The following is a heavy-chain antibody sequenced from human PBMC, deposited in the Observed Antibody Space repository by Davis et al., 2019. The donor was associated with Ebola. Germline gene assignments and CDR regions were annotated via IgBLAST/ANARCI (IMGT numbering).Heavy chain of an antibody. Sequence: GESLNISCKGSGYSFTRYWIGWVRQMPGKGLEWMGIIYPGDSDTRYSPSFQGQVTISADRSISTAYLQWSSLKASDTAMYYCARQTTVTTDFDYWGQGTLVTVSS. CDR1: GYSFTRYW. D-gene: IGHD4-17*01. CDR2: IYPGDSDT. V-gene: IGHV5-51*01. CDR3: ARQTTVTTDFDY. J-gene: IGHJ4*02.